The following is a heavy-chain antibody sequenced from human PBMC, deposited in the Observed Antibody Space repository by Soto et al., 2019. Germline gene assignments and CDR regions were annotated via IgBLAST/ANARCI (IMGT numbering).Heavy chain of an antibody. Sequence: ASVKVACKASGYTFTSYYMHWVRQAPGQGLEWMGIINPSGGSTSYAQKFQGRVTMTRDTSTSTVYMELSSLRSAETAVYYCARGSGRSGSQISYFDYWVQGSLATV. CDR3: ARGSGRSGSQISYFDY. V-gene: IGHV1-46*01. D-gene: IGHD3-3*01. J-gene: IGHJ4*02. CDR2: INPSGGST. CDR1: GYTFTSYY.